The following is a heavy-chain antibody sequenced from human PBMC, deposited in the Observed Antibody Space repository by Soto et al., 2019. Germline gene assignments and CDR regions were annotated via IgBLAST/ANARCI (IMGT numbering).Heavy chain of an antibody. Sequence: QVQLVQSGSEVKPGASVNVSCKAFGYTFTSYGFSWVRQVPGQGLEWLGWISAFNGDTQYAQTMKGRLTVTTDTSTTTVHMELRSLTPADTAVYYCTREAGWQRMVPYDWGQGTLVSVS. CDR2: ISAFNGDT. CDR1: GYTFTSYG. D-gene: IGHD6-25*01. CDR3: TREAGWQRMVPYD. V-gene: IGHV1-18*04. J-gene: IGHJ4*02.